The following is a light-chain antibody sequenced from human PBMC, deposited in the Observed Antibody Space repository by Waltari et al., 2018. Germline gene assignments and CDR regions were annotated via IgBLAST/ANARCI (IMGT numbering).Light chain of an antibody. J-gene: IGKJ4*01. CDR2: GAS. Sequence: ERVLTQSPDTLSVSPGERATLSCRASQSAGGNVAWYQQRPGQAPRLLIFGASIRASGIPARFSGSGSGTEFTLKISRVEAEDVGVYYCMQSIQLPFTFGGGTKVEIK. V-gene: IGKV3-15*01. CDR3: MQSIQLPFT. CDR1: QSAGGN.